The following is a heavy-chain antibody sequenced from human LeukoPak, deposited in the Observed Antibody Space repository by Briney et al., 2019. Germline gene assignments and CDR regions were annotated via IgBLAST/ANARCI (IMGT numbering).Heavy chain of an antibody. J-gene: IGHJ4*02. V-gene: IGHV1-2*06. Sequence: ASVKDSCKASGYTFTGYYMHWVRQAPGQGLEWMGRINPNSGGTNYAQKFQGRVTMTRDTSISTAYMELSRLRSDDTAVYYCAASSYYYDSSGYYVDYWGQGTLVTVSS. D-gene: IGHD3-22*01. CDR3: AASSYYYDSSGYYVDY. CDR2: INPNSGGT. CDR1: GYTFTGYY.